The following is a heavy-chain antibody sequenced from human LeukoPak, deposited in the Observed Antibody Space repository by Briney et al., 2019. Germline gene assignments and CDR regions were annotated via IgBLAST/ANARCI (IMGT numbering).Heavy chain of an antibody. CDR1: GYSISSGYY. Sequence: SETLSLTCTVSGYSISSGYYWGWIRQPPGKGLEWIGEINHSGSTNYNPSLKSRVTISEDTSKNQFSLKLSSVTAADTAVYYCARGRSPITMVRGVKGGNYYYMDVWGKGTTVTVSS. D-gene: IGHD3-10*01. V-gene: IGHV4-38-2*02. CDR2: INHSGST. CDR3: ARGRSPITMVRGVKGGNYYYMDV. J-gene: IGHJ6*03.